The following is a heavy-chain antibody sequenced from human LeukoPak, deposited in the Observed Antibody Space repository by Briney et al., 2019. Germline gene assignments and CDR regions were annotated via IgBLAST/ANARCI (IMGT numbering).Heavy chain of an antibody. CDR3: ARAYDYGDY. CDR2: ISGSGTTI. Sequence: GGSLRLSCAASGFTFSDYYMSWIRQAPGKGLEWVSYISGSGTTISYADSVKGRFTISRGNAKNSLYLQMNSLRAEDTAVYYCARAYDYGDYWGQGTLVTVSS. CDR1: GFTFSDYY. V-gene: IGHV3-11*01. J-gene: IGHJ4*02. D-gene: IGHD2-2*01.